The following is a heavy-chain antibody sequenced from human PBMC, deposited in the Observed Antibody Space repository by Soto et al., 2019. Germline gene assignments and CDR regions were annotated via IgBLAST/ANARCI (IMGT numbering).Heavy chain of an antibody. CDR1: GFTCSSYG. Sequence: PGGSLRLSCAASGFTCSSYGMHWVRQAPGKGLEWVAVISYDGSNKYYADSVKGRFTISRDNSKNTLYLQMNSLRAEDTAVYYCAKARGFPHDYGDYWGQGTLVTVSS. J-gene: IGHJ4*02. V-gene: IGHV3-30*18. CDR3: AKARGFPHDYGDY. CDR2: ISYDGSNK.